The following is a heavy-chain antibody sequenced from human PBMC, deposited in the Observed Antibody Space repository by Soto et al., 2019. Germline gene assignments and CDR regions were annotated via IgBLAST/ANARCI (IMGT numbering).Heavy chain of an antibody. V-gene: IGHV1-69*12. Sequence: QVQLVQSGAEVTKPGSSVKVSCKASGGTFSNYALISWVRLAPGQGLEWMGGIIPIDATVNYAQKFQGRITITADELTTTAYMDLGSLRSEDPAVYYGARELLGFGYTDGDVWAQGTTVTVSS. J-gene: IGHJ6*01. D-gene: IGHD3-10*01. CDR1: GGTFSNYA. CDR3: ARELLGFGYTDGDV. CDR2: IIPIDATV.